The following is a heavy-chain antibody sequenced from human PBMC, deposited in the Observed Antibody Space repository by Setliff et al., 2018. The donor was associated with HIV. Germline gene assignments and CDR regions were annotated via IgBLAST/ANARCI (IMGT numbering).Heavy chain of an antibody. CDR1: GGSISSGSYY. CDR3: AREDYYYYGMDV. V-gene: IGHV4-61*02. Sequence: PSETLSLTCTVSGGSISSGSYYWNWIRQPAGKGLEWIGRIYTSGSTNYNPPLKSRVTITVDTSKNQFSLKLSSVTAADTAVYYWAREDYYYYGMDVWGQGTTVTVSS. J-gene: IGHJ6*02. CDR2: IYTSGST.